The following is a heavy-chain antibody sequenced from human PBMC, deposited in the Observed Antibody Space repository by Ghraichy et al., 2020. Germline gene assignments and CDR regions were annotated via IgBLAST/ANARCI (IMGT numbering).Heavy chain of an antibody. CDR3: ARVAVRLRGTTLYRYVDL. V-gene: IGHV4-59*11. Sequence: SETLSLTCSVSGGSISSHYWSWIRQPPGKGLEWLGYITYSGATKYHPSLKSRVTMAIERYKSQISLTMDSVTTADTALYYCARVAVRLRGTTLYRYVDLWGRGTQVIVSS. J-gene: IGHJ2*01. CDR1: GGSISSHY. CDR2: ITYSGAT. D-gene: IGHD1-7*01.